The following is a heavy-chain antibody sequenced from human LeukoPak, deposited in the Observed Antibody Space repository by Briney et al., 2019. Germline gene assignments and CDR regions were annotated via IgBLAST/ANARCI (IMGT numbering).Heavy chain of an antibody. V-gene: IGHV4-38-2*02. Sequence: MASETLSLTCTVSGYSISSGYYWGWIRQPPGKGLERIGSIYHSGSTYYNPSLKSRVTISVDTSKNQFSAKLSSVTAADTAVYYCARSIRGYSSGWYYFDYWGQGTLITVSS. CDR2: IYHSGST. J-gene: IGHJ4*02. CDR1: GYSISSGYY. D-gene: IGHD6-19*01. CDR3: ARSIRGYSSGWYYFDY.